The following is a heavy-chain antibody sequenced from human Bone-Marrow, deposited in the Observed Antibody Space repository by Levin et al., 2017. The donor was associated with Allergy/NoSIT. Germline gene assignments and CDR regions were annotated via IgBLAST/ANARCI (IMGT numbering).Heavy chain of an antibody. CDR1: GYTFTSYG. D-gene: IGHD3-10*01. CDR3: ARKKKELIWFGELSSYYYYGMDV. J-gene: IGHJ6*02. Sequence: ASVKVSCKASGYTFTSYGISWVRQAPGQGLEWMGWISAYNGNTNYAQKLQGRVTMTTDTSTSTAYMELRSLRSDDTAVYYCARKKKELIWFGELSSYYYYGMDVWGQGTTVTVSS. CDR2: ISAYNGNT. V-gene: IGHV1-18*01.